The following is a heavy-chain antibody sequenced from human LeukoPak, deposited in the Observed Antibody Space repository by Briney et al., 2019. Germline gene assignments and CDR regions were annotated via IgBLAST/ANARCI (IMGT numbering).Heavy chain of an antibody. V-gene: IGHV4-39*07. Sequence: SETLSPTCTVSGGSISSSSYYWGWIRQPPGKGLEWIGSIYYSGSTYYNPSLKSRVTISVGTSKNQFSLKLSSVTAADTAVYYCARYRPYSGPDTNWFDPWGQGTLVTVSS. CDR3: ARYRPYSGPDTNWFDP. CDR2: IYYSGST. D-gene: IGHD5-12*01. J-gene: IGHJ5*02. CDR1: GGSISSSSYY.